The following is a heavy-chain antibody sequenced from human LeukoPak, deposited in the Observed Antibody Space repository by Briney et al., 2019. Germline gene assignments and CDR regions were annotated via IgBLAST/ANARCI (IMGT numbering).Heavy chain of an antibody. D-gene: IGHD6-6*01. V-gene: IGHV3-64*01. CDR3: ARTSIAAREADY. CDR2: ISNNGGST. Sequence: GGSLRLSCAASGFTFSRYSMHWVRQAPGKGLEYVSAISNNGGSTYYAKSVKGRFTISRDNSKNTLYLQMGSLRDEDMAVYYCARTSIAAREADYWGQGTLVTVSS. J-gene: IGHJ4*02. CDR1: GFTFSRYS.